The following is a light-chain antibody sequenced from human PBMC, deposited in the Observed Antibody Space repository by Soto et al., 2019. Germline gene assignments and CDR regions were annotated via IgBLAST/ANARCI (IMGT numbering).Light chain of an antibody. CDR2: DVS. Sequence: EIVLTQSPGTLSLSPGERATLSCRASLSVTSTYLAWYQQKPGQAPRLLIYDVSSRATGIPDRFSGSGSGTDFTLTISRLEPEDSAVYYCQHYGGSPAITFGPGTKVDIK. CDR3: QHYGGSPAIT. V-gene: IGKV3-20*01. CDR1: LSVTSTY. J-gene: IGKJ3*01.